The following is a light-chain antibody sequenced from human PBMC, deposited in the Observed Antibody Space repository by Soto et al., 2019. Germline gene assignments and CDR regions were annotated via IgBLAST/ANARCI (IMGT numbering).Light chain of an antibody. Sequence: QSVLAQPTSVSGSPGQSIAISCTGTSSDVGGYNYVSWHQQHPGKAPKVLISVVSNRPSGVSNRFSGSKSGNTASLTISGLQAEDEADYYCSSYTNINTRACVFGTGTKVTVL. J-gene: IGLJ1*01. CDR3: SSYTNINTRACV. CDR1: SSDVGGYNY. V-gene: IGLV2-14*01. CDR2: VVS.